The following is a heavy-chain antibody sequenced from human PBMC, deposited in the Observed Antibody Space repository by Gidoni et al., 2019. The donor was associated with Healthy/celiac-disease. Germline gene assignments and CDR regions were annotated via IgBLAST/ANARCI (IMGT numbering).Heavy chain of an antibody. CDR2: IIPIFGKA. V-gene: IGHV1-69*01. J-gene: IGHJ4*02. CDR3: ARCIQLWFFDY. Sequence: QVQLVRSGAEVKKPGSSVKVSCKASGGTFSSYAISWVRHAPGQGLEWMGGIIPIFGKANHAQKFQGRGTITADESTSTAYMGLSSLRSEDTAVYYCARCIQLWFFDYWGQGTLVTVSS. CDR1: GGTFSSYA. D-gene: IGHD5-18*01.